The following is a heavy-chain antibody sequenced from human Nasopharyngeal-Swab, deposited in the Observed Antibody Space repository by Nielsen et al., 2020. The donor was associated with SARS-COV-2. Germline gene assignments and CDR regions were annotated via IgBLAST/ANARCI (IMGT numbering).Heavy chain of an antibody. Sequence: ASVKVSCKASGYTFTSYGISWVRQAPGQGLEWMGWISTYDGDTNYAQKFQGRVTMTTDTSTSTAYMELRSLISDDTAVYYCARRTYSSGWYEAPAYFDYWGQGTLVTVSS. CDR3: ARRTYSSGWYEAPAYFDY. CDR1: GYTFTSYG. J-gene: IGHJ4*02. CDR2: ISTYDGDT. D-gene: IGHD6-19*01. V-gene: IGHV1-18*01.